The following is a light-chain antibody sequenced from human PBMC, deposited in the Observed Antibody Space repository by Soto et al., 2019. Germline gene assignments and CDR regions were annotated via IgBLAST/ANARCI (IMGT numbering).Light chain of an antibody. CDR2: GAS. CDR1: QSVSSN. CDR3: QQYNTWPPGT. V-gene: IGKV3-15*01. Sequence: EIVMTQSPATLSVSPGERATLSCRASQSVSSNLAWYQQKPGQAPRLLIYGASTRATGVPARFSGSGSGTEFTLNISSLQSEDFAVYYCQQYNTWPPGTFGPGTKVEIK. J-gene: IGKJ1*01.